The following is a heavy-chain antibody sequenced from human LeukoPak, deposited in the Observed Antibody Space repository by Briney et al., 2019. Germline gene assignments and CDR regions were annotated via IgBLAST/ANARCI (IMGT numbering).Heavy chain of an antibody. D-gene: IGHD6-13*01. J-gene: IGHJ4*02. CDR3: ARGGRIAAAGTGYFDY. CDR1: GGSFSGDC. CDR2: INQSVIT. Sequence: KTSQTLSLTCAVYGGSFSGDCCSWIRQPPGKWLEWIGEINQSVITNYKPSLRSRVTISVDTSKNQISLKMSYVTAADTAVYYCARGGRIAAAGTGYFDYWGQGTLVTVSS. V-gene: IGHV4-34*01.